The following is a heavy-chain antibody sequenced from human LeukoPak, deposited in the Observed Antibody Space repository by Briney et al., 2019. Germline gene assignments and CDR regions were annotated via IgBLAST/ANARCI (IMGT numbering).Heavy chain of an antibody. CDR1: VFTFSSYC. CDR2: IWYVGSNK. CDR3: ARGDYYDSSGPIDY. D-gene: IGHD3-22*01. J-gene: IGHJ4*02. V-gene: IGHV3-33*01. Sequence: GGSLRLSCAASVFTFSSYCMHWVRQAPCKGLEWVAVIWYVGSNKYYADSVKGRFTISRDNSKNTLYLQMNSLRAEDTAVYYCARGDYYDSSGPIDYWGQGTLVTVSS.